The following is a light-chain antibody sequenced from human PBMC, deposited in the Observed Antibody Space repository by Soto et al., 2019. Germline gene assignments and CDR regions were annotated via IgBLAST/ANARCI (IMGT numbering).Light chain of an antibody. CDR1: QSVLYSSNNKNY. CDR2: WAS. Sequence: DIVMTQSPDSLAKSLGERATINCKSSQSVLYSSNNKNYLAWFQQRPGQPPKLLIYWASTRESGVPDRFSGSGSGTDFTLTISSLQAEDVAVYFCQQYYTTPFSFGGGTKVEIK. V-gene: IGKV4-1*01. J-gene: IGKJ4*01. CDR3: QQYYTTPFS.